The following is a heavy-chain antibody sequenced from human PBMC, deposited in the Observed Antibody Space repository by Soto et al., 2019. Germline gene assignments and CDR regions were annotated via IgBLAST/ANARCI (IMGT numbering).Heavy chain of an antibody. Sequence: PSETLSLTCTVSGGSISSGDYYWSWIRQPPGKGLEWIGYIYYSGSTYYNPSLKSRVTISADPSKNQFSLKLSSVTAADTAVYYCARDRIVVVPADYYYYYGMDVWGQGTTVTVSS. CDR3: ARDRIVVVPADYYYYYGMDV. D-gene: IGHD2-2*01. V-gene: IGHV4-30-4*01. CDR2: IYYSGST. J-gene: IGHJ6*02. CDR1: GGSISSGDYY.